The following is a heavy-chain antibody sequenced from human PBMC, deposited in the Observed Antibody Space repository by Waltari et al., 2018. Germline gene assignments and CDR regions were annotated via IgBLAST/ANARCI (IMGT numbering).Heavy chain of an antibody. V-gene: IGHV4-59*01. J-gene: IGHJ3*02. CDR3: TRPVGPGAFDI. CDR1: NGSLKNYY. CDR2: IYYSGGT. Sequence: QLQESGPGLVKPSESLSLTCTVSNGSLKNYYWIWIRQPPGGGLEWIGNIYYSGGTDYNPSLESRVSMSVDTSKNQFYLNLNSVSAADTAIYYCTRPVGPGAFDIWGQGTVVTVSS. D-gene: IGHD1-26*01.